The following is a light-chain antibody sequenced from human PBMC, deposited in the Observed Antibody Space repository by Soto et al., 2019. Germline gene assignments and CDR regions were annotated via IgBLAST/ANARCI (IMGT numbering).Light chain of an antibody. CDR3: QQRSNWPPIS. Sequence: EVVLTQSPGPLSVCQGVRAPLSCRASQSVSSYLAWYQQKPGQAPRILIYDASNRATGIPARFSGSGSGTDFTLTISSLEPEDFAVYYCQQRSNWPPISLGQGARLEIK. V-gene: IGKV3-11*01. CDR2: DAS. CDR1: QSVSSY. J-gene: IGKJ5*01.